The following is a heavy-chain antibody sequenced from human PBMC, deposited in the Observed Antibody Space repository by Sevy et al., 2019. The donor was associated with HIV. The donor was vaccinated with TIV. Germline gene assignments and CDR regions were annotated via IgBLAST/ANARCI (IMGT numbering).Heavy chain of an antibody. CDR3: AREGCSKPHDY. V-gene: IGHV3-23*01. CDR1: GFTISKYS. J-gene: IGHJ4*02. CDR2: LSFGCGEI. Sequence: GSLRLSCAASGFTISKYSMSWVRQPPGQGLEGVSTLSFGCGEINYADSVKGRLTISCYNSKSSEYLQMTNLRPEDTAVYYCAREGCSKPHDYWGQGTLVTVSS. D-gene: IGHD2-2*01.